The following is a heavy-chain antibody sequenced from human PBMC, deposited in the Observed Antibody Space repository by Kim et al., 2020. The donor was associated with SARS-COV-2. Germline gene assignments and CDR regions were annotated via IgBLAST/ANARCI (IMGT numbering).Heavy chain of an antibody. V-gene: IGHV4-30-2*01. D-gene: IGHD3-3*01. CDR1: GGSISSGGYS. CDR2: IYHSGST. Sequence: SETLSLTCAVSGGSISSGGYSWSWIRQPPGKGLEWIGYIYHSGSTYYNPSLKSRVTISVDRSKNQFSLKLSSVTAADTAVYYCARRSYDFWSGYLDYWGQGTLVTVSS. J-gene: IGHJ4*02. CDR3: ARRSYDFWSGYLDY.